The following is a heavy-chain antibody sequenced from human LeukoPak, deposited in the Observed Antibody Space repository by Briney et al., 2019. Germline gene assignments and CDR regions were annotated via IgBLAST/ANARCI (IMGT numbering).Heavy chain of an antibody. V-gene: IGHV1-45*02. CDR3: AGSIAAAGWFDP. J-gene: IGHJ5*02. D-gene: IGHD6-13*01. CDR2: ITPFNGNT. Sequence: GASVKVSCKASGYTLTCRYLHWVRQAPGQALEWMGWITPFNGNTNYAQKFQDRVTITRDRSMSTAYMELSSLRSEDTAMYYCAGSIAAAGWFDPWGQGTLVTVSS. CDR1: GYTLTCRY.